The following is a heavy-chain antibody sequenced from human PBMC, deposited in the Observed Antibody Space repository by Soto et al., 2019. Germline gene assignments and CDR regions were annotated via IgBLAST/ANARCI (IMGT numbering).Heavy chain of an antibody. Sequence: QVQLVESGGGVVQPGRSLRLSCAASGFTFSSYGMHWVRQAPGKGLEWVAVISYDGSNKYYADSVKGRFTISRDNSKNTLYLQMKSLRAEDTAVYYCAKADSSGWYAAGDYFDYWGQGTLVTVSS. D-gene: IGHD6-19*01. J-gene: IGHJ4*02. CDR1: GFTFSSYG. V-gene: IGHV3-30*18. CDR3: AKADSSGWYAAGDYFDY. CDR2: ISYDGSNK.